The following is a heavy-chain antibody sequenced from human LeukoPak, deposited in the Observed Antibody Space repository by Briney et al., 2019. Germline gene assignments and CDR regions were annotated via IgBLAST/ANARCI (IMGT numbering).Heavy chain of an antibody. V-gene: IGHV3-30*18. CDR2: ISYDGSNK. CDR1: GFTFSSYG. Sequence: PGGSLRLSCAASGFTFSSYGMHWVRQAPGKGLEWVAVISYDGSNKYYADSVKGRFTISRDNSKNTLYLQMNSLRAEDTAVYYCAKGGRGFDYWGQGTLVTVSS. J-gene: IGHJ4*02. D-gene: IGHD2-15*01. CDR3: AKGGRGFDY.